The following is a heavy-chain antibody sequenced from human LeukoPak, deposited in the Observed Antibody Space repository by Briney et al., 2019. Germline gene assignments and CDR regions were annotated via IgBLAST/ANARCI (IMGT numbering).Heavy chain of an antibody. Sequence: ASVKVSCKASGGTFSSYAISWVRQAPGQGLEWMGGIIPIFGTANYAQKFQGRVTITADESTSTAYMELSSLRSEDTAVYYCAREGYCSSTSCYLGWFDPWGQGTLVTVS. CDR1: GGTFSSYA. J-gene: IGHJ5*02. D-gene: IGHD2-2*01. V-gene: IGHV1-69*13. CDR2: IIPIFGTA. CDR3: AREGYCSSTSCYLGWFDP.